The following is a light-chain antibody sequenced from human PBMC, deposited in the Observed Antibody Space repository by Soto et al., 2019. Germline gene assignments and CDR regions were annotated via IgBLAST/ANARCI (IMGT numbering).Light chain of an antibody. J-gene: IGKJ1*01. CDR3: QQYNSYSPT. CDR2: KAS. V-gene: IGKV1-5*03. CDR1: QSISVW. Sequence: NHITQSPSTLSATVGDRVTITCLASQSISVWLAWYQQKAGKVPNLLIYKASRLESGVPSRFSGSGSETEFTLTISGLQPGDSATYYCQQYNSYSPTFGQGTKVDI.